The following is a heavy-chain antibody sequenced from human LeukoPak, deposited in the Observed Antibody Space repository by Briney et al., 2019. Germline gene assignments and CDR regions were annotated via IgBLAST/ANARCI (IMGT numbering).Heavy chain of an antibody. V-gene: IGHV1-69-2*01. CDR3: ANSEPDYYYYMDV. Sequence: ASVKISCKVSGYTFTDYYMHWVQQAPGKGLEWMGLVDPEDGETIYAEKFQGRVTITADTFTDTAYMELSSLRSEETAVYYCANSEPDYYYYMDVWGKGTTVTVSS. J-gene: IGHJ6*03. CDR1: GYTFTDYY. D-gene: IGHD1-14*01. CDR2: VDPEDGET.